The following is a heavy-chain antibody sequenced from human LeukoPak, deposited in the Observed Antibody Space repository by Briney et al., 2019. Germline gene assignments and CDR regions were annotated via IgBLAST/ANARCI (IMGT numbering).Heavy chain of an antibody. Sequence: PSETLSLTCTVSGGSISSSSYYWGWIRQPPGKGLEWIGSIYYSGSTYYNPSLKSRVTISVDTSKNQFSLKLSSVTAADTAVYYCARDEVGAMRPFDYWGQGTLVTVSS. CDR1: GGSISSSSYY. J-gene: IGHJ4*02. D-gene: IGHD1-26*01. V-gene: IGHV4-39*07. CDR2: IYYSGST. CDR3: ARDEVGAMRPFDY.